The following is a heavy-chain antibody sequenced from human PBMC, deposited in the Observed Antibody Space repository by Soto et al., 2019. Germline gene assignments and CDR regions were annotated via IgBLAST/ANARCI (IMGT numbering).Heavy chain of an antibody. CDR2: ISGSGSST. D-gene: IGHD6-6*01. Sequence: GGSLRLSCAASGFIFSDYYMSWIRQPPGKGLEWVSYISGSGSSTNYADSVKGRFTISRDNAKNSLYLQIYSLRAEDTAVYYCAMAQITAQYYFDYWGQGALVTVSS. J-gene: IGHJ4*02. V-gene: IGHV3-11*06. CDR1: GFIFSDYY. CDR3: AMAQITAQYYFDY.